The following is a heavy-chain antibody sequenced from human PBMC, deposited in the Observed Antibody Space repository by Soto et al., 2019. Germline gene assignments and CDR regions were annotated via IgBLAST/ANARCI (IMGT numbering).Heavy chain of an antibody. Sequence: GESLKISCKGSGYSFTSYWISWVRQVPGKGLEWMGRIDPSDSYTNYSPSFQGHVTISADKSISTAYLQWSSLKASDTAMYYCARPQIYYYDSSDLAPDAFDIWGQGTMVTVSS. V-gene: IGHV5-10-1*01. CDR2: IDPSDSYT. CDR1: GYSFTSYW. CDR3: ARPQIYYYDSSDLAPDAFDI. D-gene: IGHD3-22*01. J-gene: IGHJ3*02.